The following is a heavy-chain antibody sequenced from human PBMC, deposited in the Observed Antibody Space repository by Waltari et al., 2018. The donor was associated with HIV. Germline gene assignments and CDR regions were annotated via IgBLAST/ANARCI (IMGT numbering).Heavy chain of an antibody. CDR3: ARMPILGYGSYAFDS. V-gene: IGHV4-34*01. CDR2: VTHSGST. CDR1: GEFFRGTY. Sequence: QVQLKQWGAGVLKPPATLSPTCAVYGEFFRGTYWSWIRQPPGKGLEWIGEVTHSGSTNYNPSLKSRVTISIDTSKKQFSLRLTSVTAADTALYYCARMPILGYGSYAFDSWGQGTLVTVSS. J-gene: IGHJ4*02. D-gene: IGHD5-18*01.